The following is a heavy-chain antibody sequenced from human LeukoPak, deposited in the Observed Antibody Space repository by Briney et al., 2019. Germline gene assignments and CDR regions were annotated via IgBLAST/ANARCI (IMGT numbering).Heavy chain of an antibody. CDR1: GFTFSSYA. J-gene: IGHJ4*02. Sequence: GGSLRLSCAASGFTFSSYAMGWVRQAPGKGLEWVSAISGSGGSTYYADSVKGRFTISRDNSKNTLYLQMNSLRAEDTAVYYCAKVPGQIYYFDYWGQGTLVTVSS. CDR2: ISGSGGST. V-gene: IGHV3-23*01. CDR3: AKVPGQIYYFDY.